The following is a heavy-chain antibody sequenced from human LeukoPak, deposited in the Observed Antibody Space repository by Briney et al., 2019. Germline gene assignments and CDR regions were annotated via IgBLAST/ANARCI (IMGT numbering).Heavy chain of an antibody. CDR1: GYTFTSYD. Sequence: ASVKVSCKASGYTFTSYDINWVRQATGQGLAWMGWMNPNSGNTGYAQKFQGRVTITSNTSISTAYMELSIRSSEGTAGYYWAGGQGWYRYFQHWGEGTLVTVSS. CDR3: AGGQGWYRYFQH. CDR2: MNPNSGNT. V-gene: IGHV1-8*01. J-gene: IGHJ1*01. D-gene: IGHD6-19*01.